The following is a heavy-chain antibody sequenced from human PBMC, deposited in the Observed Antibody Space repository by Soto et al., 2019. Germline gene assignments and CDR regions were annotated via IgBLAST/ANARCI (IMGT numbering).Heavy chain of an antibody. CDR2: ISYTGSTI. CDR3: ARGLRNYYDRSGLHY. D-gene: IGHD3-22*01. J-gene: IGHJ4*02. Sequence: PGGSLRLSCVGSEFTFSNDEMNWVRQAPGKGLEWVSYISYTGSTIYYADSVRGRFTISRDNSKNSLYLQMNSLRAEDTAVYYCARGLRNYYDRSGLHYWGQGTLVTVSS. V-gene: IGHV3-48*03. CDR1: EFTFSNDE.